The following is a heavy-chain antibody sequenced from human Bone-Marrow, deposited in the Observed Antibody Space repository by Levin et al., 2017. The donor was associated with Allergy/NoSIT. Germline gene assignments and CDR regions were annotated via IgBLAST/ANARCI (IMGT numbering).Heavy chain of an antibody. CDR2: IYSGGST. V-gene: IGHV3-53*01. Sequence: PGGSLRLSCVVSGFTVSNNQMNWVRQAPGKGLEWASVIYSGGSTYYADSVRGRVTVSRDSSENTVYLQMNSLRAEDTALYYCARFDYNSGISYWGQGTLVTVSS. CDR1: GFTVSNNQ. CDR3: ARFDYNSGISY. D-gene: IGHD3-10*01. J-gene: IGHJ4*02.